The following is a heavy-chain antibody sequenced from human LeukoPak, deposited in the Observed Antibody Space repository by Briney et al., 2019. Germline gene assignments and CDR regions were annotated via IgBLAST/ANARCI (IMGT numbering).Heavy chain of an antibody. D-gene: IGHD1-1*01. CDR1: GYTFTGYY. CDR3: ATTGTSGQNWFDP. J-gene: IGHJ5*02. CDR2: INPNSGGT. V-gene: IGHV1-2*02. Sequence: ASVKVSCKASGYTFTGYYMHWVRQAPGQGLEGMGGINPNSGGTNYAQKFQGGVTMIRDTSISTAYMELSRLRSDHTAVYYCATTGTSGQNWFDPWGQGTLVTVSS.